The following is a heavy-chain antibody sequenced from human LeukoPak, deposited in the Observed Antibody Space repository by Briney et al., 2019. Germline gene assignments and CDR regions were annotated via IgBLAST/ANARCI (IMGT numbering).Heavy chain of an antibody. CDR2: IYYSGST. D-gene: IGHD1-26*01. CDR3: ARTGRGSYSNYYYYMDV. Sequence: KPSETLSLTCTVSGGSISSYYWSWLRQPPGKGLEWIGYIYYSGSTNYNPSLKSRVTISVDTSKNQFSLKLSSVTAADTAVHYCARTGRGSYSNYYYYMDVWGKGTTVTVSS. CDR1: GGSISSYY. J-gene: IGHJ6*03. V-gene: IGHV4-59*01.